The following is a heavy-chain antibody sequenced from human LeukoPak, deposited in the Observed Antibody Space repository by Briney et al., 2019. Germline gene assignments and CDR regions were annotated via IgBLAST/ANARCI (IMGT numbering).Heavy chain of an antibody. Sequence: SETLSLTCTVSGGSISSYYWSWIRQPPGKGLEWIGYIYYSGSTNYNPSLKSRVTISVDTSKNQFSLKLSSVTAADTAVYYCARGRLRYYYYGMDVWGQGTTVTVSS. CDR3: ARGRLRYYYYGMDV. J-gene: IGHJ6*02. CDR1: GGSISSYY. CDR2: IYYSGST. D-gene: IGHD5-12*01. V-gene: IGHV4-59*12.